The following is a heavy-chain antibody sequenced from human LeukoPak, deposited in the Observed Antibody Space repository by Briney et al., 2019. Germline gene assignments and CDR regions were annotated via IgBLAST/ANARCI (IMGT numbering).Heavy chain of an antibody. J-gene: IGHJ4*02. V-gene: IGHV4-30-2*01. CDR1: GGSISSGGYS. CDR2: IYHSGST. D-gene: IGHD3-10*01. Sequence: SETLSLTCAVSGGSISSGGYSWSWIRQPPGTGLEWIGYIYHSGSTYYNPSLKSRVTISVDRSKNQFSLKLSSVTAADTAVYYCARSTMVRGMDYWGQGTLVTVSS. CDR3: ARSTMVRGMDY.